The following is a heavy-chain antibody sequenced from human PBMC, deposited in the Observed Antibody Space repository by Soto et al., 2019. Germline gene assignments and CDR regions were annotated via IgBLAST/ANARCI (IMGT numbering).Heavy chain of an antibody. CDR1: GGSFSGYY. Sequence: QVQLQQWGAGLLKPSETLSLTCAVYGGSFSGYYWSWIRQPPGKGLEWIGEINHSGSTNYNPSLKSRVTPSVDTSKNQFSLRLSSVTAADTAVYYCARGRVGYGSGTRPYYYGMDVWGQGTTVTVSS. CDR3: ARGRVGYGSGTRPYYYGMDV. CDR2: INHSGST. V-gene: IGHV4-34*01. J-gene: IGHJ6*02. D-gene: IGHD3-10*01.